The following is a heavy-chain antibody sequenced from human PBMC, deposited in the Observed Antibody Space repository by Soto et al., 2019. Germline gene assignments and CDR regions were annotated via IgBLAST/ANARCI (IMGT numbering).Heavy chain of an antibody. CDR3: ARDGDYDVVDY. Sequence: GGSLRLSCAASGFTFSSYEMNWVRQAPGKGLEWVSYISSSGSTIYYADSVKDRFTISRDNAKNSLYLQMNSLRAEDTAVYYCARDGDYDVVDYWGQGTLVTVSS. D-gene: IGHD4-17*01. CDR2: ISSSGSTI. J-gene: IGHJ4*02. CDR1: GFTFSSYE. V-gene: IGHV3-48*03.